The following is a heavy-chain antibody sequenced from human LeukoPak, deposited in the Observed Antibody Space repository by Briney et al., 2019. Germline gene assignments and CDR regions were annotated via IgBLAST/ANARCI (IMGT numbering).Heavy chain of an antibody. J-gene: IGHJ6*03. CDR2: IRYDGSNK. D-gene: IGHD6-19*01. CDR3: AKDHVAVAETYYYYYYMDV. V-gene: IGHV3-30*02. Sequence: GGSLRLSCAASGFTFSSYSMNWVRQAPGKGLEWVAFIRYDGSNKYYADSVKGRFTISRDNSKNTLYLQMNSLRAEDTAVYYCAKDHVAVAETYYYYYYMDVWGKGTTVTISS. CDR1: GFTFSSYS.